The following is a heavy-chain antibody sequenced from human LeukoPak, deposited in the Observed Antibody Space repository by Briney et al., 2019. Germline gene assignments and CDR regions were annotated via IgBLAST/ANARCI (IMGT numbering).Heavy chain of an antibody. D-gene: IGHD3-9*01. CDR2: IYYSGST. CDR1: GGSISSSSYY. J-gene: IGHJ5*02. CDR3: ARNEELDYDILTGYYTGWFDP. Sequence: SETLTLTCTVSGGSISSSSYYWGWIRQPPGKGLEWIESIYYSGSTYYNPSLKSRVTISVDTSKNQFSLKLSSVTAADTAVYYCARNEELDYDILTGYYTGWFDPWGQGTLVTVSS. V-gene: IGHV4-39*07.